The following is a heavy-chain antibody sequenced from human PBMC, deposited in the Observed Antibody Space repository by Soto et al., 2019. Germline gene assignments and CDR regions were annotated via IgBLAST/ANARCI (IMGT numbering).Heavy chain of an antibody. CDR1: GYSFTSYW. V-gene: IGHV5-51*01. J-gene: IGHJ3*02. D-gene: IGHD6-13*01. Sequence: GESLKICCKGSGYSFTSYWIGWVRQMPGKGLERMGIIYPGDSDTRYSPSFQGQVTISADKSIRTAYLQWSSLKASDTAMYYCARQSLAAAATGAFEIWGQGTMVTVSS. CDR3: ARQSLAAAATGAFEI. CDR2: IYPGDSDT.